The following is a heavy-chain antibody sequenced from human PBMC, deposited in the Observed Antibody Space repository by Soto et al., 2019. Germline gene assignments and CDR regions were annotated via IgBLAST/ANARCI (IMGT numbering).Heavy chain of an antibody. CDR3: AGGELLLSFDY. J-gene: IGHJ4*02. D-gene: IGHD1-26*01. Sequence: PSETLSLTCTVSGGSISSYYWSWIRQPPGKGLEWIGYIYYYGSTNYNPSLKSRVTISVDTSKNQFSLKLSSVTAADTAVYYCAGGELLLSFDYWGQGTLVTVSS. CDR1: GGSISSYY. CDR2: IYYYGST. V-gene: IGHV4-59*01.